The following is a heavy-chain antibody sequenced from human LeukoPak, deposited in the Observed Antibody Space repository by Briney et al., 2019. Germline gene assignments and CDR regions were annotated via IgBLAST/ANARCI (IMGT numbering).Heavy chain of an antibody. J-gene: IGHJ6*03. CDR2: INWNGGST. CDR3: ARVSYYYDSSGYYYYYYYMDV. Sequence: GGSLRLSCAASGFTFDDYGMSWVRQAPGKGLEWVSGINWNGGSTGYADSVKGRFTISRDNAKNSLYLQMNSLRAEDTAVYYCARVSYYYDSSGYYYYYYYMDVWGKGTTVTISS. V-gene: IGHV3-20*04. CDR1: GFTFDDYG. D-gene: IGHD3-22*01.